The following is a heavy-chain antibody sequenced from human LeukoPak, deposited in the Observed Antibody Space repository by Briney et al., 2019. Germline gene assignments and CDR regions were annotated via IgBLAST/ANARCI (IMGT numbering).Heavy chain of an antibody. CDR1: GYTFTSYA. D-gene: IGHD6-19*01. CDR3: ARGVLSPSLLSNWLNSYNYYMEV. Sequence: ASVKVSCKASGYTFTSYAMNWVRQAPGQGLEWMGWINTNTGNPTYAQGFTGRFVFSLDTSVSTAYLQISSLTAEDTAVYYCARGVLSPSLLSNWLNSYNYYMEVWGKGTTVTISS. J-gene: IGHJ6*03. CDR2: INTNTGNP. V-gene: IGHV7-4-1*02.